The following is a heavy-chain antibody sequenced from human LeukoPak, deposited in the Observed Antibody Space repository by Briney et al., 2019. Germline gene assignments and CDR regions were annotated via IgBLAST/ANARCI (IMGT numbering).Heavy chain of an antibody. V-gene: IGHV3-48*04. CDR3: ARDSSSRRYYYYGMDV. CDR2: ISSSSSTI. D-gene: IGHD6-13*01. CDR1: GFTFSTYS. Sequence: GGSLRLSCEDSGFTFSTYSMNWVRQAPGRGLEWVSYISSSSSTIYYADSVKGRFTISRDNAKNSLYLQMNSLRAEDTAVYYCARDSSSRRYYYYGMDVWGQGTTVTVSS. J-gene: IGHJ6*02.